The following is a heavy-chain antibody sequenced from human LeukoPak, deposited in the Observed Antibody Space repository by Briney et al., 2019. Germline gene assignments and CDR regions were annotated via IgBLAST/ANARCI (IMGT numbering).Heavy chain of an antibody. CDR3: VRDGYSYGYDFDY. Sequence: GGSLRLSCGASGFLFSDYEMNRIRQAAGKGLEWISYISTRGGAIYYADSVEGRFTISRDNAKNALYLQMNSLRVEDTAFYYCVRDGYSYGYDFDYWGQGTLVAVSP. CDR2: ISTRGGAI. J-gene: IGHJ4*02. V-gene: IGHV3-48*03. CDR1: GFLFSDYE. D-gene: IGHD5-18*01.